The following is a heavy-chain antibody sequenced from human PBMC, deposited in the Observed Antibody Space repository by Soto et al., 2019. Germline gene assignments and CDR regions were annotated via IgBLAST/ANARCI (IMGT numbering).Heavy chain of an antibody. CDR3: ARDFFDSSDYTTNWFDP. CDR1: GDSISNSRFY. D-gene: IGHD3-22*01. J-gene: IGHJ5*02. Sequence: SETLSLTCSVSGDSISNSRFYWAWIRQPPGEGLEWIGSIYHTGNAYYNPSLKGRVTISVDTSKNQFSLKLTSVTAADAALYYCARDFFDSSDYTTNWFDPWGQGTLVTVSS. V-gene: IGHV4-39*01. CDR2: IYHTGNA.